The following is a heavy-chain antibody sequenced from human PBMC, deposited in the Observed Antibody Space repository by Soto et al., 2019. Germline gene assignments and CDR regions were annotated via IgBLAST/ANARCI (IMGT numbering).Heavy chain of an antibody. CDR2: INVDNGET. Sequence: QVQLVQSGAEVKKPGASVKVSCKASGYNFMRYGFTWVRQAPGQGLEWMGWINVDNGETKYPQKIQGRVTMTTDTSTSTVYMELRSLTSDDMAVYYCARWISGGYSDWFDPWGHVTLVTVSS. D-gene: IGHD1-26*01. CDR3: ARWISGGYSDWFDP. J-gene: IGHJ5*02. CDR1: GYNFMRYG. V-gene: IGHV1-18*03.